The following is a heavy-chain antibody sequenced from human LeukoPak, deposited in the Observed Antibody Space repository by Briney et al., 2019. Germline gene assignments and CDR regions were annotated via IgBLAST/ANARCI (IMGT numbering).Heavy chain of an antibody. CDR2: INLNSGDT. V-gene: IGHV1-2*02. Sequence: ASVKVSCKASRNIFTGHYMHWVRQAPGQGLEWMGWINLNSGDTNHAQRFQGRVTTTRDTSISTAYMEVSRLRSDDTAVYYCARGSSFSGSYEDYWGQGTLVTVSS. D-gene: IGHD1-26*01. CDR3: ARGSSFSGSYEDY. CDR1: RNIFTGHY. J-gene: IGHJ4*02.